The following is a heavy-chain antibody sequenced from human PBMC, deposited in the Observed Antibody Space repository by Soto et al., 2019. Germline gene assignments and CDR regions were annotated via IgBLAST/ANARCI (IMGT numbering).Heavy chain of an antibody. V-gene: IGHV4-4*02. CDR3: ARMVGATLVDF. CDR2: IYHSGST. D-gene: IGHD1-26*01. Sequence: QVQLQESGPGLVRPSGTLSLTCAVSGASISSTTSGNWWSWVRQPPGKGLEWIGEIYHSGSTNYNPSLKSRVTMSADKSKNLFSLKLSSVPAADTAVYYCARMVGATLVDFWGQGTLVTVSS. CDR1: GASISSTTSGNW. J-gene: IGHJ4*02.